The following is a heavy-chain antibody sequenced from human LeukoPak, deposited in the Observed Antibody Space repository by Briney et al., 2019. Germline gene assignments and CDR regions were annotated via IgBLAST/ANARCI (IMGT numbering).Heavy chain of an antibody. V-gene: IGHV3-33*06. CDR3: AKARGSGWHDPWYLDY. CDR2: IWFDGTNK. CDR1: GFTFSNYA. J-gene: IGHJ4*02. D-gene: IGHD6-19*01. Sequence: PGGSLRLSCAASGFTFSNYAMHWVRQAPGTGLELVAVIWFDGTNKYYGDSARGRFTISRDNSKNRLYLQMNSLRAEDTAVYYCAKARGSGWHDPWYLDYWGQGTLVTVSS.